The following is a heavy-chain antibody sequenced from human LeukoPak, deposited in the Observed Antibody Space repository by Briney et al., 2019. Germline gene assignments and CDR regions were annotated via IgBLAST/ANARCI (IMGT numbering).Heavy chain of an antibody. CDR2: IYYSGST. J-gene: IGHJ4*02. Sequence: SETLSLTCTVSGGSNSSSSYYWGWIRQPPGKGLEWIGSIYYSGSTYYNPSLKSRLTMSVDTSKNQFSLNLTSVTAADTAVYYFARTGAGGWYQFDYWGQETLVTVSS. CDR1: GGSNSSSSYY. D-gene: IGHD6-19*01. CDR3: ARTGAGGWYQFDY. V-gene: IGHV4-39*01.